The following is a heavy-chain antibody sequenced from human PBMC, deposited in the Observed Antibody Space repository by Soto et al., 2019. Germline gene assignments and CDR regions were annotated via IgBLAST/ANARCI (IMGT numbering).Heavy chain of an antibody. J-gene: IGHJ6*02. CDR2: ISAYNGDT. CDR1: GYTFNSYG. CDR3: ARSSGTYPPSRYYYGLDV. V-gene: IGHV1-18*01. D-gene: IGHD1-26*01. Sequence: GASVKVSCKASGYTFNSYGFSWVRQAPGQGLEWMGWISAYNGDTNYPQKFQARVTMTTDTSTSTAYLDLRSLRSDDTAVYYCARSSGTYPPSRYYYGLDVWGQGTTVTVSS.